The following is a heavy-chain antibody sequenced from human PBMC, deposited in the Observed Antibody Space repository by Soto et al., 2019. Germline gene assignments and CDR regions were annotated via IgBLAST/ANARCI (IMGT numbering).Heavy chain of an antibody. CDR3: AIVRNYYGSGSYYPSYYYYGMDV. J-gene: IGHJ6*02. CDR2: MNPNSGNT. D-gene: IGHD3-10*01. CDR1: GYTFTSYD. V-gene: IGHV1-8*01. Sequence: ASVKVSCKASGYTFTSYDINWVRQATGQGLEWMGWMNPNSGNTGYAQKFQGRVTMTRNTSISTAYMELSSLRSEDTAVYYCAIVRNYYGSGSYYPSYYYYGMDVWGQGTTVTVSS.